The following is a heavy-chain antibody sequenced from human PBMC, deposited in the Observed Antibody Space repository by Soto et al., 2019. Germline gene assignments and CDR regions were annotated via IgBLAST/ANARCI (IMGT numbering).Heavy chain of an antibody. CDR3: ARSPGVFDY. D-gene: IGHD3-10*01. CDR2: LVPVFGTA. Sequence: QVQLVQSGAEVKKPGSSVKVSCRASGGTFSSLAISWLRQAPGQGLEWMGGLVPVFGTASYAQKFQDRVNYTADKSTSTSYMELSSLRSEDTAAYYCARSPGVFDYWGQGTLVTVSS. CDR1: GGTFSSLA. J-gene: IGHJ4*02. V-gene: IGHV1-69*06.